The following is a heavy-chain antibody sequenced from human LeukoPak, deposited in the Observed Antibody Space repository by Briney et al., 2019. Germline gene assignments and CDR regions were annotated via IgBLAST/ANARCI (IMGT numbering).Heavy chain of an antibody. V-gene: IGHV4-59*01. CDR3: ARVYYYGSGTSAFDI. Sequence: PSETLSLTCTVSGGSISGYYWSWIRQPPGKGLEWIGYMYYSGSTKYNPSLKSRVTISVDTSKNQFSLKLSSVTAADTAVYYCARVYYYGSGTSAFDIWGQGTMVTVSS. J-gene: IGHJ3*02. CDR1: GGSISGYY. CDR2: MYYSGST. D-gene: IGHD3-10*01.